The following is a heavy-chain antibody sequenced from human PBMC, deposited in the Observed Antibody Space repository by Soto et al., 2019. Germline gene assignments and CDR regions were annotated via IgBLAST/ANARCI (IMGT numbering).Heavy chain of an antibody. CDR3: ARHSCGGGSCYGYYYYYMDV. V-gene: IGHV4-59*08. Sequence: TLSLPLTRSGVSISSYFYSGIRRPTKKRLEWIGYIYYSGSTNYNPSLKSRVTISVDTSKNQFSLKLSSVTAADTAVYYCARHSCGGGSCYGYYYYYMDVWGKGTTVTVSS. D-gene: IGHD2-15*01. J-gene: IGHJ6*03. CDR1: GVSISSYF. CDR2: IYYSGST.